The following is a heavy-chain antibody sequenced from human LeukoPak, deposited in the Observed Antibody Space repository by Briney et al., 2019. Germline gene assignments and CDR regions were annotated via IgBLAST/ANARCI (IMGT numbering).Heavy chain of an antibody. Sequence: GGSLRLSCAASGFTFSSYAMHWVRQAPGKGLEWVAIISYDGSNRYYADSVKGRFTISRDNSKNTLYLQMNSLRAEDTAVYYCARDREGYFDYWGQGTLVTVSS. V-gene: IGHV3-30*04. CDR1: GFTFSSYA. CDR2: ISYDGSNR. D-gene: IGHD1-26*01. J-gene: IGHJ4*02. CDR3: ARDREGYFDY.